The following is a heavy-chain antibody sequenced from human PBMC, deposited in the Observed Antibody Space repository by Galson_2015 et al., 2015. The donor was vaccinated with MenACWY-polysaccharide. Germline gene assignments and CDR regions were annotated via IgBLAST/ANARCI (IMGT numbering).Heavy chain of an antibody. CDR1: GFTFSTYW. CDR3: ATAPSLHVGQH. J-gene: IGHJ1*01. D-gene: IGHD5-24*01. CDR2: IKQDGSEK. V-gene: IGHV3-7*01. Sequence: SLRLSCAASGFTFSTYWMTWVRQAPGKGLKWVANIKQDGSEKYYVDSVKGRFTISRDNAENSLYLQMNSLRAEDTAVYYCATAPSLHVGQHWGQGTLVIVSS.